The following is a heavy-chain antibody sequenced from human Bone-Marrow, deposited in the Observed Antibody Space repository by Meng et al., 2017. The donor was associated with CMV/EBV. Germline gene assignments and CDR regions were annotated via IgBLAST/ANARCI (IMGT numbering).Heavy chain of an antibody. CDR3: AKDSGLVVANLPYYYYGMDF. V-gene: IGHV3-30*02. D-gene: IGHD2-15*01. J-gene: IGHJ6*02. Sequence: GESLKISCAASGFTFSSYGMHWVRQAPGKGLEWVAFIRYDGSNKYYADSVKGRFTISRDNSKNTLYLQMNSLRAEDTAVYYCAKDSGLVVANLPYYYYGMDFWGPGNTVNVAS. CDR1: GFTFSSYG. CDR2: IRYDGSNK.